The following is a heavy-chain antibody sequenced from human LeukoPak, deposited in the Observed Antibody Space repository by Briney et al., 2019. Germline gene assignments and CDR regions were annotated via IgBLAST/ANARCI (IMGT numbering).Heavy chain of an antibody. D-gene: IGHD1-26*01. CDR2: IHPSGST. CDR3: ARGLDTYKSGVD. V-gene: IGHV4-34*01. J-gene: IGHJ4*02. Sequence: SETLSLTCAVYGGSFSGYYCTWIRQPPGKGLEWIGEIHPSGSTNYNPSLMSRVSLSLDTSNNQFSLMLSSGTAADTAAYFCARGLDTYKSGVDWGQGTLVTVSS. CDR1: GGSFSGYY.